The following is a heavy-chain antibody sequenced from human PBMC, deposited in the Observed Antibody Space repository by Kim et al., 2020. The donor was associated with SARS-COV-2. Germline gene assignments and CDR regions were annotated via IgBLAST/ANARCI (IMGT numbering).Heavy chain of an antibody. D-gene: IGHD3-10*01. J-gene: IGHJ4*02. CDR3: AALDSAQVPGGI. Sequence: YVDSVKGRLTMSRDTARNSLSLQMNSLRIEDTAMYYCAALDSAQVPGGIWGRGTLVTVSS. V-gene: IGHV3-7*01.